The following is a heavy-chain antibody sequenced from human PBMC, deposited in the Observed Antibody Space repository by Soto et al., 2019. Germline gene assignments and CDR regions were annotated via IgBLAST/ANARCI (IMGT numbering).Heavy chain of an antibody. V-gene: IGHV1-18*04. CDR1: GYTFTSYG. CDR3: ARDLPWLGIAVDGSGNDD. D-gene: IGHD6-19*01. J-gene: IGHJ4*01. CDR2: ISAYNGNT. Sequence: ASVKVSCPASGYTFTSYGISWVRQAPGQGLEWMGWISAYNGNTNYAQKLQGRVTMTTDTSTSTAYMELRSLRSDDTAVYYCARDLPWLGIAVDGSGNDDWGQGTLVSVSS.